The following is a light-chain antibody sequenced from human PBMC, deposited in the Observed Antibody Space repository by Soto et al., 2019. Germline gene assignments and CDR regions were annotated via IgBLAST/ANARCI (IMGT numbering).Light chain of an antibody. V-gene: IGKV3-15*01. CDR2: GAS. CDR1: QTISSTY. Sequence: EIVFSQSPCTLSLSPGDRATLSCRASQTISSTYLAWYQQKPGQAPRLLIYGASTRATGIPARFSGSGSGTEFTLTISSLQSEDFAVYYCQQYNNWPRTFGQGTKVDIK. CDR3: QQYNNWPRT. J-gene: IGKJ1*01.